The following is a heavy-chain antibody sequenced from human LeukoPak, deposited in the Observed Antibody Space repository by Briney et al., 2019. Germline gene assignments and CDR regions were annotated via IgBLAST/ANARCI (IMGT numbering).Heavy chain of an antibody. J-gene: IGHJ6*02. Sequence: PGGSLRLSCAVSGFTFSNYWMHWVRQAPGKGLVWVSLINSDGSITDYADSVKSRFTISRDNAKNSLYLQMNSLRAEDTAVYYCARRYCSSTSCYGDIPYYYGMDVWGQGTTVTVSS. CDR1: GFTFSNYW. V-gene: IGHV3-74*01. D-gene: IGHD2-2*01. CDR3: ARRYCSSTSCYGDIPYYYGMDV. CDR2: INSDGSIT.